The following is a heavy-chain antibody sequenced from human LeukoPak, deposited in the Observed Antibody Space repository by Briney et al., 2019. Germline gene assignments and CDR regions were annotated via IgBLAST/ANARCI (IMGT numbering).Heavy chain of an antibody. CDR3: ARRDSSSWQFQH. J-gene: IGHJ1*01. CDR1: GGSISSYY. D-gene: IGHD6-13*01. V-gene: IGHV4-59*01. Sequence: SETLSLTCTVSGGSISSYYWSWIRQPPGKGLEWIGYIYYSGSTNYNPSRKSRVTISVDTSKNQFSLKLSSVTAADTAVYYCARRDSSSWQFQHWGQGTLVTVSS. CDR2: IYYSGST.